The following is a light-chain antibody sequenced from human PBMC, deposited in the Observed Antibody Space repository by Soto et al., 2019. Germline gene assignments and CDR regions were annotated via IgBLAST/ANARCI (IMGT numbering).Light chain of an antibody. CDR2: NVS. CDR3: SSHTSSNTYV. J-gene: IGLJ1*01. V-gene: IGLV2-14*03. Sequence: QSVLTQPASVSGSPGQSIAISCTGTSSDVGGYNSVSWYQQHPGKAPKLMIYNVSNRPSGVSDRFSGSKSGNTASLTISGLQAEDEADYYYSSHTSSNTYVFGTGTKLTVL. CDR1: SSDVGGYNS.